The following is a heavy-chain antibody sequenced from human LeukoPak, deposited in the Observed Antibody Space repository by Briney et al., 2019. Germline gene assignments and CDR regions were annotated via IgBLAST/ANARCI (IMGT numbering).Heavy chain of an antibody. Sequence: GGFLRLSCAASGFNFNTYSFNWVRQAPGKGLEWLSYVSPDDKTRYYADSVKGRFTTTRDNAKNSQYLQMSSLRAEDTALYFCVRGGTGDGNYFDYWGQGTLVTVSS. J-gene: IGHJ4*02. CDR1: GFNFNTYS. CDR2: VSPDDKTR. D-gene: IGHD7-27*01. CDR3: VRGGTGDGNYFDY. V-gene: IGHV3-48*01.